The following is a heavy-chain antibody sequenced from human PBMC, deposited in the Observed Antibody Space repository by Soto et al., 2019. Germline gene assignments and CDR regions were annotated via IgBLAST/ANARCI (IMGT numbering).Heavy chain of an antibody. CDR3: SRDQRQVIAREVFVI. V-gene: IGHV3-53*01. J-gene: IGHJ3*02. CDR1: GFTVRSNY. Sequence: GGLRLSCAAPGFTVRSNYISWGRQAPGKGVEGGSVIYSGGSTYYANSLKGRFTISREKSKNTLYFQINNLKAQDTASYLFSRDQRQVIAREVFVIGGKGKMVTV. CDR2: IYSGGST. D-gene: IGHD3-9*01.